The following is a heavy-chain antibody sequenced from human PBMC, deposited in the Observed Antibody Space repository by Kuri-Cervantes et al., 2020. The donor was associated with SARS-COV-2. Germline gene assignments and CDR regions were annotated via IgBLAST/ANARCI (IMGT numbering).Heavy chain of an antibody. Sequence: GESLKISCAASGFTFSSYGMHWVRQAPGKGLEWVAVISYDGSNKYYADSVKGRFTISRDNSKNTLYLQMNSLRAEDTAVYYCARARHVMDSWGQGTLVTVSS. CDR2: ISYDGSNK. CDR1: GFTFSSYG. CDR3: ARARHVMDS. J-gene: IGHJ4*02. V-gene: IGHV3-30*03. D-gene: IGHD2-21*01.